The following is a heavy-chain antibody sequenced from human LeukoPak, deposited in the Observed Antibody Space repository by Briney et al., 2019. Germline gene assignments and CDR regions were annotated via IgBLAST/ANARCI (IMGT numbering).Heavy chain of an antibody. Sequence: GGSLRLSCVASGFTFSNYAMSWVRQTPGKGLEWVSVISNSGSNTYYADSVKGRFTISRDDSKNTLYLQMNSLRAEDTAVYYCATSSDSSGNDWGQGTLVTVSS. J-gene: IGHJ4*02. V-gene: IGHV3-23*01. D-gene: IGHD3-22*01. CDR2: ISNSGSNT. CDR3: ATSSDSSGND. CDR1: GFTFSNYA.